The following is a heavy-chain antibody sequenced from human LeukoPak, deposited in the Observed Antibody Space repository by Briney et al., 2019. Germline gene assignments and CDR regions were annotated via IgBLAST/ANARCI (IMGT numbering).Heavy chain of an antibody. Sequence: SETLSLTCAVYGGSFSGYYWSWIRQPPGKGLEWIGEINHSGSTNYNPSLKSRVTISVDTSKNQFSLKLSSVTAADTAVYYCARRARLRRITGTRWFDPWGQGTLVTVSS. V-gene: IGHV4-34*01. CDR2: INHSGST. J-gene: IGHJ5*02. CDR3: ARRARLRRITGTRWFDP. D-gene: IGHD1/OR15-1a*01. CDR1: GGSFSGYY.